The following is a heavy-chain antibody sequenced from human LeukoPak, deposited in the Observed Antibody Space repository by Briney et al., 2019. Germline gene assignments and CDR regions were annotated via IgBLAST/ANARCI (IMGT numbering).Heavy chain of an antibody. CDR1: GGSFSGYY. CDR2: IYYSGST. Sequence: SETLSLTCAVYGGSFSGYYWSWIRQPPGKGLEWIGSIYYSGSTYYNPSLKSRVTISVDTSKNQFSLKLSSVTAADTAVYYCARLNYYGSGSYDYWGQGTLVTVSS. V-gene: IGHV4-34*01. D-gene: IGHD3-10*01. J-gene: IGHJ4*02. CDR3: ARLNYYGSGSYDY.